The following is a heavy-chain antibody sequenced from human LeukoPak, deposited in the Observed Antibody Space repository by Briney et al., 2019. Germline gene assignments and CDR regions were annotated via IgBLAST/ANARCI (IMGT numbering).Heavy chain of an antibody. V-gene: IGHV4-30-2*01. CDR2: IYHSGST. J-gene: IGHJ4*02. Sequence: PSQTLSLTCAVSGGSISSGGYSWSWIRQPPGKGLEWIGYIYHSGSTYYNPSLKSRVTISVDRFKNQFSLKLSSVTAADTAVYYCASLNYYGSGSYDYWGQGTLVTVSS. D-gene: IGHD3-10*01. CDR1: GGSISSGGYS. CDR3: ASLNYYGSGSYDY.